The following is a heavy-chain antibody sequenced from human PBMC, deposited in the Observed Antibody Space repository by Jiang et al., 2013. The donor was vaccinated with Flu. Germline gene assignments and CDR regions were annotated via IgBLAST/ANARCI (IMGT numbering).Heavy chain of an antibody. V-gene: IGHV1-18*01. CDR3: AKFQAYYDSSGSLMGDAFDI. J-gene: IGHJ3*02. D-gene: IGHD3-22*01. CDR2: ISAYNGNT. CDR1: GYTFTSYG. Sequence: GAEVKKPGASVKVSCKASGYTFTSYGISWVRQAPGQGLEWMGWISAYNGNTNYAQKLQGRVTMTTDTSTSTAYMELRSLRSDDTAVYYCAKFQAYYDSSGSLMGDAFDIWGQGTMVTVSS.